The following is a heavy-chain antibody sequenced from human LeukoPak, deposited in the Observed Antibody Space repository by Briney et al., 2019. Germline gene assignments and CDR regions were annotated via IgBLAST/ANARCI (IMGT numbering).Heavy chain of an antibody. CDR2: ISGRGSST. J-gene: IGHJ3*02. CDR1: GFTFSSHA. D-gene: IGHD4-17*01. CDR3: AKKRGTPVTTIDI. Sequence: GGSLRLSCAASGFTFSSHAMSWVRQAPGKGLEWVSTISGRGSSTYYADSVTGRFTLSRDTSKNRLYLKMTSLRAEDTAVYYCAKKRGTPVTTIDIWGQGTMVTVYS. V-gene: IGHV3-23*01.